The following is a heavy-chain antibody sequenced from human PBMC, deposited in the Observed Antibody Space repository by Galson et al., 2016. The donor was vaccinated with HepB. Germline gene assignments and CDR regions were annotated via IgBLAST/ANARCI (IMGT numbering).Heavy chain of an antibody. D-gene: IGHD3-10*01. CDR3: ARGVGYGSGSHFDY. CDR1: GFTFSSYG. Sequence: SLRLSCAASGFTFSSYGMHWVRQAPGKGLEWKAVIWYDGSNKYYADSVKGRFTISRDNSKNALYLQMNSLRAEDTAVYYCARGVGYGSGSHFDYWGQGTLVTVSS. V-gene: IGHV3-33*01. J-gene: IGHJ4*02. CDR2: IWYDGSNK.